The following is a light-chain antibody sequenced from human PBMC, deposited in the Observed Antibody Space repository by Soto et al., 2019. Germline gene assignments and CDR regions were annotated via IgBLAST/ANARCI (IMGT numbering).Light chain of an antibody. Sequence: DIQMNQSPSTLSASVGDRVTMSCRASQSISSWLAWYQQKPGKAPKLLIYDASSLESGVPSRFSGSGSGTDFTLAISSLQPEDFATYYCQQSYSAPYTFGQATKVDIK. CDR2: DAS. V-gene: IGKV1-5*01. CDR1: QSISSW. CDR3: QQSYSAPYT. J-gene: IGKJ2*01.